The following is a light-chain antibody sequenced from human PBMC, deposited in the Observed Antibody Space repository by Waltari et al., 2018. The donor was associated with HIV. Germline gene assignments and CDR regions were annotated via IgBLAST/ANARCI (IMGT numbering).Light chain of an antibody. CDR1: GSAGGGHNL. J-gene: IGLJ2*01. Sequence: QSALTQPASLSGSPGQSIIIPSTVTGSAGGGHNLLDWCQRLPGQAPTLMIYEVSKRPSVVSNRFSGSKSGNTASLTISGLQAEDEADYYCCAYAGSTTYVIFGGGTKLTVL. V-gene: IGLV2-23*02. CDR3: CAYAGSTTYVI. CDR2: EVS.